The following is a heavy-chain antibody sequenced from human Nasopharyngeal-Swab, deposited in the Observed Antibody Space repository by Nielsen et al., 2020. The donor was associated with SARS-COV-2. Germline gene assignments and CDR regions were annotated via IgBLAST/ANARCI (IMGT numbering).Heavy chain of an antibody. D-gene: IGHD3-16*01. CDR3: AIGGGGSYYYGMDV. V-gene: IGHV4-59*01. J-gene: IGHJ6*02. CDR2: IYYSGST. Sequence: WIRQRPGKGLEWIGYIYYSGSTNYNPSLKSRVTISVDTSKNQFSLKLNSVTAADTAVYYCAIGGGGSYYYGMDVWGQGTTVTVSS.